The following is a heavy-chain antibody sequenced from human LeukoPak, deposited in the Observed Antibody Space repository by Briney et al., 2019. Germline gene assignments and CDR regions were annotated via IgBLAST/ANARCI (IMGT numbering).Heavy chain of an antibody. V-gene: IGHV3-23*01. J-gene: IGHJ4*02. D-gene: IGHD3-22*01. CDR2: ISDTGGRT. Sequence: GGSLRLSCAVSGITLSNYGMTWVRQAPGKGLEWVAGISDTGGRTNYADSVKGRFTISRDNPKNTPCLQMNSLRAEDTAVYFCAKRGVVIRVILVGFHKEAYYFDSWGQGALVTVSS. CDR3: AKRGVVIRVILVGFHKEAYYFDS. CDR1: GITLSNYG.